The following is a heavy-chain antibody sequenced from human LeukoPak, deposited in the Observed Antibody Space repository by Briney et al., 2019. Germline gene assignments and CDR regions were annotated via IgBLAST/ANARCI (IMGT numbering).Heavy chain of an antibody. V-gene: IGHV1-18*01. CDR2: ISAYNGNT. CDR1: GYTFTSYG. CDR3: ARDPRVNGDYDNIH. D-gene: IGHD4-17*01. J-gene: IGHJ4*02. Sequence: ASVKVSCKASGYTFTSYGISWVRQAPGQGLEWMGWISAYNGNTNYAQKLQGRVTMTTDTSTSTAYMELRSLRSDDTAVYYYARDPRVNGDYDNIHWGQGTLVTVSS.